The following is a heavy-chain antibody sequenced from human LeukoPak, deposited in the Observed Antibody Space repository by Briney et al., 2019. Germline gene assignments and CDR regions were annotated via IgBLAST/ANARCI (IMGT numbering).Heavy chain of an antibody. Sequence: PSETLSLTSTVSGGSISSYYWSWIRQPPGKGLEWIGYIYYSGSTNYNPSLTSRVTISVDTSKNQFSLKLSSVTAADTAVYYCARRTGSYSFDYWGQGTLVTVSS. J-gene: IGHJ4*02. V-gene: IGHV4-59*01. CDR2: IYYSGST. CDR1: GGSISSYY. D-gene: IGHD3-10*01. CDR3: ARRTGSYSFDY.